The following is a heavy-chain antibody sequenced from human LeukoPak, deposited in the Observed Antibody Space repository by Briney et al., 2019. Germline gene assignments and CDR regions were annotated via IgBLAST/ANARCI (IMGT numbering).Heavy chain of an antibody. J-gene: IGHJ3*02. CDR2: ISWNSGSI. Sequence: GGSLRLSCAASGFTFDDYAMHWVRQAPGKGLEWVSGISWNSGSIGYADSVKGRFTISRDNAKNSLYLQMNSLRAEDTALYYCAKARHYSDSTAFDIWGQGTMVTVSS. CDR3: AKARHYSDSTAFDI. V-gene: IGHV3-9*01. CDR1: GFTFDDYA. D-gene: IGHD3-10*01.